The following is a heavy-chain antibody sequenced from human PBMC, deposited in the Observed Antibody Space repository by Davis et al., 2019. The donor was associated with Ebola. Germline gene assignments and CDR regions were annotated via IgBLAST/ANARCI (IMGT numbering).Heavy chain of an antibody. CDR2: ISGSGGST. Sequence: GGSLRLSCAASGFTFSSYSMNWVRQAPGKGLEWVSAISGSGGSTYYADSVKGRFTISRDNSKNTLYLQMNSLRAEDTAVYYCAKEGLGSGSFDYWGQGTLVTVSS. J-gene: IGHJ4*02. D-gene: IGHD6-19*01. CDR1: GFTFSSYS. V-gene: IGHV3-23*01. CDR3: AKEGLGSGSFDY.